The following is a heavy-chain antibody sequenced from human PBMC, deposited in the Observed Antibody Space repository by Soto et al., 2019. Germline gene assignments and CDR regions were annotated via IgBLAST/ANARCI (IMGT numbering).Heavy chain of an antibody. CDR2: ISYDGRYK. J-gene: IGHJ6*02. Sequence: QVQLVESGGGVIQPGRSLRLSCAASGLTFSTYGMHWVRQAPGQRLEWVGLISYDGRYKYYPDSVKGRFTISRDNSKNTLYLQMNSLRPEDTAVYYCGKDPTYDSSGYYFYYGPDVWGQGTTVTVSS. D-gene: IGHD3-22*01. V-gene: IGHV3-30*18. CDR3: GKDPTYDSSGYYFYYGPDV. CDR1: GLTFSTYG.